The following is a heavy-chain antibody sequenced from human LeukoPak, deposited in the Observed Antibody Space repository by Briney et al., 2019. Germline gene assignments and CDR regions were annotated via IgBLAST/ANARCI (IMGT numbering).Heavy chain of an antibody. J-gene: IGHJ5*02. V-gene: IGHV4-59*08. Sequence: SETLSLTCTVSGGSISSYYWTWIRQPPGKGLEWIGYVYDSGSTNYNPSLQSRVTISVDTSKSQFPLKLTSVTAADTAVYYCARRGGRGSSYWFDPWGQGTLVTVSS. D-gene: IGHD3-10*01. CDR1: GGSISSYY. CDR2: VYDSGST. CDR3: ARRGGRGSSYWFDP.